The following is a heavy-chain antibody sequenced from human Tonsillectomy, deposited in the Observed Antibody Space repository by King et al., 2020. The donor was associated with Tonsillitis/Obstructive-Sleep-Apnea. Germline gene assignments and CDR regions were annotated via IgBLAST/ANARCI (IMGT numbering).Heavy chain of an antibody. CDR2: INSDGSST. V-gene: IGHV3-74*01. J-gene: IGHJ6*03. Sequence: VQLVESGGGLVQPGGSLRLSCAASVFTFSSYWMHWVRQAPGKGLVWVSRINSDGSSTSYAGSVKGRFTISRDNAKNTLYLQMNSLRAEDTAVYYCARATLRTGPVYYYYMDVWGKGTTVTVSS. CDR1: VFTFSSYW. CDR3: ARATLRTGPVYYYYMDV. D-gene: IGHD7-27*01.